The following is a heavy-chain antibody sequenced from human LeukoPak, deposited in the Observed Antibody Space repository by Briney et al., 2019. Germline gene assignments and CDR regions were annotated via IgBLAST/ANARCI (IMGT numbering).Heavy chain of an antibody. CDR1: GYSISSGYY. V-gene: IGHV4-38-2*02. CDR2: IYHSGST. D-gene: IGHD6-6*01. J-gene: IGHJ4*02. CDR3: ARVVAARLVYYFAY. Sequence: SETLSLTCTVSGYSISSGYYWGWIRQPPVKGLEWIGSIYHSGSTYYNPSLKSRVTISVDTSKNQFSLKLSSVTAADTAVYYCARVVAARLVYYFAYWGQGTLVTVSS.